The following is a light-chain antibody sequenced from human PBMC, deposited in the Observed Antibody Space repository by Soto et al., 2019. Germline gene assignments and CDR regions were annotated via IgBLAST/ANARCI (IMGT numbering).Light chain of an antibody. V-gene: IGKV3-20*01. Sequence: EFVLTQSPGTLSLSPGERATLSCRASQTVRNNYLAWYQQKPGQAPRLLIYDASSRATGIPDRFSGGGSGTDFTLTISSLRPDDFATYYCQHYSGDRATFGQGTKVDI. CDR3: QHYSGDRAT. CDR1: QTVRNNY. CDR2: DAS. J-gene: IGKJ1*01.